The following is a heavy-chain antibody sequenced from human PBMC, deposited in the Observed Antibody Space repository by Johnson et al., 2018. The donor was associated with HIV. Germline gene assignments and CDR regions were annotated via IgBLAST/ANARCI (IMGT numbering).Heavy chain of an antibody. D-gene: IGHD5-24*01. Sequence: VQLVESGGVVVQPGGSLRLSCAASGFTFDDYTMHWVRQAPGKGLEWVSLISWDGGSTYYADSVKGRFTIYRDNSKNTLYLQMNSLKTEDTAVYYCMTMATTHEGYAFDIWGQGTMVTVSS. J-gene: IGHJ3*02. CDR2: ISWDGGST. CDR1: GFTFDDYT. V-gene: IGHV3-43*01. CDR3: MTMATTHEGYAFDI.